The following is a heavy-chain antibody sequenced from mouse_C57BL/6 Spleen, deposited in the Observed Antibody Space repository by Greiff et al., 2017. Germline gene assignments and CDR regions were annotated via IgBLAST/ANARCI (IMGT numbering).Heavy chain of an antibody. D-gene: IGHD1-1*01. V-gene: IGHV5-9*01. CDR2: ISGGGGNT. J-gene: IGHJ2*01. Sequence: EVMLVESGGGLVKPGGSLKLSCAASGFTFSSYTMSWVRQTPEKRLEWVATISGGGGNTYYPDSVKGRFTISRDNAKNTLYLKMSSLRSEDTALYYCARLLRVYYFDYWGQGTTLTVSS. CDR1: GFTFSSYT. CDR3: ARLLRVYYFDY.